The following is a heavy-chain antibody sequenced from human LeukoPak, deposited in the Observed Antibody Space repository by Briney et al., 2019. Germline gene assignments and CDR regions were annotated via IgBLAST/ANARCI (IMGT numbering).Heavy chain of an antibody. D-gene: IGHD2-21*02. CDR3: AKEREYCGGDCYSLAVFDY. J-gene: IGHJ4*02. Sequence: GGSLRLSCAASGFTFSSYAMGWVRQAPGKGLEWVSAISGSGGSTYYADSVKGRFTISRDNSKNTLYLQMNSLRAEDTAVYYCAKEREYCGGDCYSLAVFDYWGQGTLVTVSS. CDR1: GFTFSSYA. V-gene: IGHV3-23*01. CDR2: ISGSGGST.